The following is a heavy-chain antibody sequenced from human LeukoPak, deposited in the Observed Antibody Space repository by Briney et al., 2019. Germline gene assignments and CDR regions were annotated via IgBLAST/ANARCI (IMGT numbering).Heavy chain of an antibody. CDR1: GGSFSGYY. CDR2: ISHSGST. J-gene: IGHJ4*02. CDR3: ARSPHYYGSGSQYYFDY. Sequence: SETLSLTCAVYGGSFSGYYWSWIRQPPGKGLEWIGEISHSGSTNYNPSLKSRVTISVDTSKNQFSLKLSSVTAADTAVYYCARSPHYYGSGSQYYFDYWGQGTLVTVSS. D-gene: IGHD3-10*01. V-gene: IGHV4-34*01.